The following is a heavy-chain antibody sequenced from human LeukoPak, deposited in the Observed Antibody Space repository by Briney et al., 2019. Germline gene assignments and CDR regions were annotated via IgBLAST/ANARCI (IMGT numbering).Heavy chain of an antibody. CDR2: INHRGST. Sequence: SETLSLTCAVYGESLSKYYWTWIRQSPGKGLEWIGEINHRGSTNLNPSLKSRVTLLVDTSKYQFSLKLTSVTAADAAVYYCASSVGSTDYWGQGTLVTVSS. CDR3: ASSVGSTDY. V-gene: IGHV4-34*01. D-gene: IGHD1-26*01. J-gene: IGHJ4*02. CDR1: GESLSKYY.